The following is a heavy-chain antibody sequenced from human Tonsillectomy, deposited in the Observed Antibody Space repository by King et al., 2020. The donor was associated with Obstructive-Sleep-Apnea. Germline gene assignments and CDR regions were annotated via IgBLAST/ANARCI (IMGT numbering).Heavy chain of an antibody. J-gene: IGHJ3*02. V-gene: IGHV3-11*01. D-gene: IGHD3-16*02. CDR1: GFTFSDYY. CDR2: ISSSGSTI. CDR3: VRIRMITFGGVIADAFDI. Sequence: VQLVESGGGLVKPGGSLRLSCAASGFTFSDYYMSWIRQAPGKGLDWVSYISSSGSTIYYADVVKGRFTISRDNAKNSLYLQMNSRRAEDTAVYYCVRIRMITFGGVIADAFDIWGQGTMVTVSS.